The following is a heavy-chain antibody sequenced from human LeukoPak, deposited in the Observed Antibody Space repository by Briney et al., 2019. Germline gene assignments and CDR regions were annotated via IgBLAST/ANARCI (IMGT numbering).Heavy chain of an antibody. CDR3: ARLRASEVVAALDY. CDR2: IYPADSDT. J-gene: IGHJ4*02. CDR1: GYIFTHYW. Sequence: GESLKISCQVSGYIFTHYWIGWVRQMPGKGLESMGIIYPADSDTTYSPSFQGQVTISADKSISTAYLQWSSLKASDTAMYYCARLRASEVVAALDYWGQGTLVTVSS. V-gene: IGHV5-51*01. D-gene: IGHD2-15*01.